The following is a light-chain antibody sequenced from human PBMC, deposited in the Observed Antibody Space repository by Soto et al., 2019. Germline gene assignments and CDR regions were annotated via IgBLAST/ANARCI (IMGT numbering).Light chain of an antibody. CDR2: AVT. V-gene: IGLV2-14*01. J-gene: IGLJ3*02. CDR3: SSYTTSSTWV. CDR1: SSDVSRYNY. Sequence: QAVVTQPASVSGSPGQTITIPCTGTSSDVSRYNYVSWYQQHPGKAPKLMIYAVTNRPSGVSNRFSGSKSGSTASLTISGLQAEDEADYYCSSYTTSSTWVFGGGTKLTVL.